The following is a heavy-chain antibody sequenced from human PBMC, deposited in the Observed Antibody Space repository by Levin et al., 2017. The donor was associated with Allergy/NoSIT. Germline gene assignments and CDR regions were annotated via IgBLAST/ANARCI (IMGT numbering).Heavy chain of an antibody. Sequence: ASVKVSCKASGYTFTGYYMHWVRQAPGQGLEWMGWINPNSGGTNYAQKFQGRVTMTRDTSISTAYMELSRLRSDDTAVYYCAREVVVAATGNYYYYGMDVWGQGTTVTVSS. J-gene: IGHJ6*02. CDR3: AREVVVAATGNYYYYGMDV. CDR1: GYTFTGYY. D-gene: IGHD2-15*01. CDR2: INPNSGGT. V-gene: IGHV1-2*02.